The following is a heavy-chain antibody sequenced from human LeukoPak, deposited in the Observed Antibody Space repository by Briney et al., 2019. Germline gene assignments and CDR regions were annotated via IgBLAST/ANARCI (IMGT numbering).Heavy chain of an antibody. CDR2: IHYSGST. J-gene: IGHJ5*02. Sequence: SETLSLTCTVSGGPISSSSYYWAWIRQPPGKGLVWIGSIHYSGSTYYNPSLQSRVTISIDTSKNQFSRKLSSVTAADTAVYYCARGGSSYVNWFDPWGQGTLVTVSS. D-gene: IGHD6-6*01. CDR1: GGPISSSSYY. CDR3: ARGGSSYVNWFDP. V-gene: IGHV4-39*07.